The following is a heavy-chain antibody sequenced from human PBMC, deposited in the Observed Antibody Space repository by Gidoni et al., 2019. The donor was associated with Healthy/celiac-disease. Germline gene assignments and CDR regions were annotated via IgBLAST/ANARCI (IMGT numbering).Heavy chain of an antibody. CDR3: AKGFGYYGSGSFDY. J-gene: IGHJ4*02. D-gene: IGHD3-10*01. V-gene: IGHV3-23*01. Sequence: EVQLLESGGGLVQLGGSLSLSCAASGFTFSSYALAWVRQAPGKGLEWVSAISGSGGSTYYADSVKGRFTISRDNSKNTLYLQMNSLRAEDTAVYYCAKGFGYYGSGSFDYWGQGTLVTVSS. CDR2: ISGSGGST. CDR1: GFTFSSYA.